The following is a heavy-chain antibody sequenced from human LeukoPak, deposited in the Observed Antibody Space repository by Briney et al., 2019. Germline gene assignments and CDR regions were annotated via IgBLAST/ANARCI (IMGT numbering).Heavy chain of an antibody. Sequence: GESLKISCKDSGYSFPSYWIGWVRQMPGKGLEWMGMIYPGDSDTRYSPSFQGQVTISADKSISTAYLQWNSLKASDTAMYYCARRAYCGGDCYTDYWGQGTLVTVSS. CDR2: IYPGDSDT. J-gene: IGHJ4*02. V-gene: IGHV5-51*01. CDR1: GYSFPSYW. CDR3: ARRAYCGGDCYTDY. D-gene: IGHD2-21*02.